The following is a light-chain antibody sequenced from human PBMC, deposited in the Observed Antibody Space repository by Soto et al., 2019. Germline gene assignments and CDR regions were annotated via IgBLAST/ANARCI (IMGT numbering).Light chain of an antibody. V-gene: IGKV1-17*01. J-gene: IGKJ1*01. CDR2: AAS. Sequence: DIQMTQSPSSLSASVGDRVTITCRASQAITNDFSWYQQKPGEPPKRLIYAASTLHSGVPSRFSGSGSGTEVPLTISSLQPEDVATYFCLQHNSYPRTVGQGTQVEIK. CDR1: QAITND. CDR3: LQHNSYPRT.